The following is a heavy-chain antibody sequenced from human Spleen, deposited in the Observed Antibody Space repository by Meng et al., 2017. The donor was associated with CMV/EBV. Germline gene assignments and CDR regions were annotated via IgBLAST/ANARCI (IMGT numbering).Heavy chain of an antibody. CDR2: ISSGSSYA. V-gene: IGHV3-21*06. D-gene: IGHD2-15*01. J-gene: IGHJ6*01. CDR1: GLSFRS. CDR3: ARVLEDVVVVVPNYYYGMDV. Sequence: GESLKISCAACGLSFRSRQVTGEGLEWVSSISSGSSYAFYIDSLKGRFTISRDNVKNSVYLQMNSLRTEDTAMYYCARVLEDVVVVVPNYYYGMDVWGQGTTVTVSS.